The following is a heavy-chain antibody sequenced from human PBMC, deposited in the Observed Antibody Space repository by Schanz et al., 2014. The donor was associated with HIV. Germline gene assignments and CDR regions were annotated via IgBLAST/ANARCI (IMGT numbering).Heavy chain of an antibody. D-gene: IGHD3-10*01. CDR1: GFTFSNFA. V-gene: IGHV3-33*01. CDR2: IWYDGSYK. Sequence: QVQLVESGGGVVQPGRSLRLSCAASGFTFSNFAMHWVRQAPGKGLEWAAVIWYDGSYKYYADSVKGRFTISRDNSKNTLYLQMNSLRAEDTAVYYCARGSGPYYYYYGMDVWGQGTTVTVSS. J-gene: IGHJ6*02. CDR3: ARGSGPYYYYYGMDV.